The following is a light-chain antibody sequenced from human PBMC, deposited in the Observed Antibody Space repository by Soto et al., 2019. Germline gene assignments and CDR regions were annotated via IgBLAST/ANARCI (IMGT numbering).Light chain of an antibody. Sequence: QSVLTQPPSVSGAPGQRVTISCTGSSSNIGAGYDVHWYQQLPGTAPKVLIYGNSNRPSGVPDRFSGAKSGTSASLAITGFQAEDEGDYYCQSFDSSLSAVVFGGGTKLTAL. CDR1: SSNIGAGYD. CDR2: GNS. CDR3: QSFDSSLSAVV. V-gene: IGLV1-40*01. J-gene: IGLJ2*01.